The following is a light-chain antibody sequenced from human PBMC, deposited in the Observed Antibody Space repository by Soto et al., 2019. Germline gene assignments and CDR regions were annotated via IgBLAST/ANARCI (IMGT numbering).Light chain of an antibody. CDR3: SSYAGSNNVV. Sequence: QSVLTQPPSASGSPGQSVTISCIGTSSDVGDYNYVSWYQQRPGKAPKLLIYEVSKRPSGVPDRFSGSKSGNTASLTVSGLQAEDEADYYCSSYAGSNNVVFGIGTKLTVL. V-gene: IGLV2-8*01. CDR2: EVS. CDR1: SSDVGDYNY. J-gene: IGLJ1*01.